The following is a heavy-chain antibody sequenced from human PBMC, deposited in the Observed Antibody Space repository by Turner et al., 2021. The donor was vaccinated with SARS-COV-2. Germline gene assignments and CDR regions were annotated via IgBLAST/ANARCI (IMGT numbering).Heavy chain of an antibody. D-gene: IGHD5-12*01. V-gene: IGHV3-30-3*01. CDR2: ISYGGSNK. J-gene: IGHJ4*02. Sequence: QVQLLESGGGVVQPGRSLRPSCPASGFTFSSYAMHWGRRAPGKGLEWVAVISYGGSNKYYADSVKGRFTISRDNSKNTLYLQMNSLRAEDTAVYYCARGDGYNEFDYWGQGTLVTVSS. CDR1: GFTFSSYA. CDR3: ARGDGYNEFDY.